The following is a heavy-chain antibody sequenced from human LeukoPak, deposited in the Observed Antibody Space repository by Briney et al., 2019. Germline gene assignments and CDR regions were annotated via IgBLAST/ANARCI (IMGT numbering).Heavy chain of an antibody. CDR3: AKQDGQLWLGLNY. CDR2: TSGDGGST. D-gene: IGHD5-18*01. J-gene: IGHJ4*02. V-gene: IGHV3-43*02. Sequence: GGSLRLSCAASGFTFDDYAMHWVRQAPGKGLEWVSLTSGDGGSTHYADSVKGRFTISRDNSKNSLCLQMNSLRTEDTALYYCAKQDGQLWLGLNYWGQGTLVTVSS. CDR1: GFTFDDYA.